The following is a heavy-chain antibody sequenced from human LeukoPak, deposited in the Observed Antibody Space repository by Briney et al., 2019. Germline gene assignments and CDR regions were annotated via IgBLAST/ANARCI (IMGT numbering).Heavy chain of an antibody. Sequence: KPSGTLSLTWAVYGGSFSGYYWRGIRPPPGKGRGGNGGINHSGSTNYNPSLKSRVTISVDTSKNQFSLKLSSVTAADTAVYYCAREVSYVWGSYRKGGFDYWGQGTLVTVSS. V-gene: IGHV4-34*01. J-gene: IGHJ4*02. CDR2: INHSGST. CDR1: GGSFSGYY. D-gene: IGHD3-16*02. CDR3: AREVSYVWGSYRKGGFDY.